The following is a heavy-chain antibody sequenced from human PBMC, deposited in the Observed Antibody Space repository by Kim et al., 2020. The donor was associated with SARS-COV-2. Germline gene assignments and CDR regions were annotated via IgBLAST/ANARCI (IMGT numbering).Heavy chain of an antibody. V-gene: IGHV4-30-4*01. CDR1: GGSISSGDYY. CDR3: ARARATSITIFGVVIVHNFDY. CDR2: IYYSGST. J-gene: IGHJ4*02. D-gene: IGHD3-3*01. Sequence: SETLSLTCTVSGGSISSGDYYWSWIRQPPGKVLEWIGYIYYSGSTYYNPSLKSRVTISVDTSKNQFSLKLSSVTAADTAVYYCARARATSITIFGVVIVHNFDYWGQGTLVTVSS.